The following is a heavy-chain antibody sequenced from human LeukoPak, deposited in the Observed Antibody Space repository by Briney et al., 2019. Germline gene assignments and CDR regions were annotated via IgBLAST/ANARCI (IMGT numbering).Heavy chain of an antibody. Sequence: KASETLSLTCAVYGGSFSSYYWSWIRQPPGKGLEWIGYIYYSGSTNYNPSLKSRVTISVDTSKNQFSLKLSSVTAADTAVYYCARAYSGSYIYYYYYGMDVWGQGTTVTVSS. J-gene: IGHJ6*02. CDR1: GGSFSSYY. D-gene: IGHD1-26*01. CDR2: IYYSGST. CDR3: ARAYSGSYIYYYYYGMDV. V-gene: IGHV4-59*08.